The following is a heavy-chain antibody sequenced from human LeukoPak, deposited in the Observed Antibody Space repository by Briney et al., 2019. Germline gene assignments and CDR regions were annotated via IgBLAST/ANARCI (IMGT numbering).Heavy chain of an antibody. V-gene: IGHV3-53*01. CDR3: ARRAGAYSHPYDY. CDR1: GFTVSTNS. CDR2: IYSDNT. Sequence: GGSLRLSCTVSGFTVSTNSMSWVRQAPGKGLEWVSFIYSDNTHYSDSVKGRFTISRDNSKNTLYLQMNSLRAEDAAVYYCARRAGAYSHPYDYWGQGTLVTVSS. D-gene: IGHD4/OR15-4a*01. J-gene: IGHJ4*02.